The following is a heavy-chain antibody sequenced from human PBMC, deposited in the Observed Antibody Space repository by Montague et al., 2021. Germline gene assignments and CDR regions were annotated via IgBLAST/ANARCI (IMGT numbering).Heavy chain of an antibody. D-gene: IGHD2-2*01. CDR3: ARDGPRTHYFVY. CDR1: GFTFSSYA. CDR2: MNAGSGNT. J-gene: IGHJ4*02. Sequence: SLSLSFSASGFTFSSYAMSWVRQTPGQGLEWVSTMNAGSGNTYYADSAKGRFTISRDNSKNTLYLQMNSLRAEDTAVYYCARDGPRTHYFVYWGQGALVTVPS. V-gene: IGHV3-23*01.